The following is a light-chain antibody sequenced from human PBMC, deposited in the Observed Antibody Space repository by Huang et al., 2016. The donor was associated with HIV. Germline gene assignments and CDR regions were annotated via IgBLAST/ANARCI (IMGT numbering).Light chain of an antibody. CDR2: DAS. CDR1: QRVSSS. CDR3: QQRTNWPPTIT. V-gene: IGKV3-11*01. J-gene: IGKJ4*01. Sequence: EIVLTQSPATLSLSPGERATLSCRASQRVSSSLAWYQKKPGQAPRLLIYDASNRATGIPARFSGSGSGTDFTLTISSLEPEDFAVYYCQQRTNWPPTITFGGGTKVQIK.